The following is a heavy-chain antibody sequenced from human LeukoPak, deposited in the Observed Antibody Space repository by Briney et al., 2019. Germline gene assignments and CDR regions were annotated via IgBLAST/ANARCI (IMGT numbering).Heavy chain of an antibody. D-gene: IGHD6-13*01. CDR2: TSAYNGNT. CDR1: GYTFTSYG. V-gene: IGHV1-18*01. J-gene: IGHJ6*02. CDR3: ARDNLGNSSSWYFSYYYYYGMDV. Sequence: ASVKVSCKASGYTFTSYGISWVPQAPGQGLEWMGWTSAYNGNTNYAQTLQRRVTITTDTSTSTAYMELRSLRSDDTAVCDCARDNLGNSSSWYFSYYYYYGMDVWGQGTTVTVSS.